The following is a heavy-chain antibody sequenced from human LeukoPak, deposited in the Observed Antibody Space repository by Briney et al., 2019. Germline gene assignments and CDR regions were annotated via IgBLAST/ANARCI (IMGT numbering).Heavy chain of an antibody. V-gene: IGHV4-39*01. Sequence: SETPSLTCTVSGGSISSSSYYWGWIRRPPGKGLEWIGSIYYSGSTYYNPSLKSRVTISVDTSKNQFSLKLSSVTAADTAVYYCARRRDGYTDWGQGTLVTVSS. J-gene: IGHJ4*02. D-gene: IGHD5-24*01. CDR3: ARRRDGYTD. CDR2: IYYSGST. CDR1: GGSISSSSYY.